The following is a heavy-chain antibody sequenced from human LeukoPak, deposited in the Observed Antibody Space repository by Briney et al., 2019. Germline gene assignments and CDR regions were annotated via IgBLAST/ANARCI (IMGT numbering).Heavy chain of an antibody. V-gene: IGHV4-39*01. J-gene: IGHJ4*02. CDR3: ARHPQRYSYAWYYFDY. D-gene: IGHD5-18*01. CDR1: GGSISSSSYY. Sequence: SETLSLTCTVSGGSISSSSYYWGWIRQPPGKGLEWIGSIYYSGSTYYNPSLKSRVTISVDTSKNQFSLKLSSVTAADTAVYCCARHPQRYSYAWYYFDYWGQGTLVTVSS. CDR2: IYYSGST.